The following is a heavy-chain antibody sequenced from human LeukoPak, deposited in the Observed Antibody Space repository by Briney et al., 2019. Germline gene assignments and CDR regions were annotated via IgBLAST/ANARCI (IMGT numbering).Heavy chain of an antibody. Sequence: PSETLSLTCAVYGASFSDSYRSWIRQSPEKGLEWIGEINNSGSTSYNPSLNSRVIMSVDRSKNQFSLRLTSVTAADTAVYYCARGRYGPRLGNWGQGTLVTVSS. CDR1: GASFSDSY. D-gene: IGHD3-16*01. CDR2: INNSGST. CDR3: ARGRYGPRLGN. V-gene: IGHV4-34*01. J-gene: IGHJ4*02.